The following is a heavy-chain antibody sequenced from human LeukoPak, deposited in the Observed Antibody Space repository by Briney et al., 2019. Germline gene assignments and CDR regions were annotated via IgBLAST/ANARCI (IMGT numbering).Heavy chain of an antibody. D-gene: IGHD3-22*01. J-gene: IGHJ4*02. CDR3: ARGAENGSSGYYYPFGY. CDR2: IYYSGST. Sequence: SETPSLTCTVSGGSISSYYWSWIRQPPGKGLEWIGYIYYSGSTNYNPSLKSRVTISVDTSKNQFSLKLSSVTAADTAVYYCARGAENGSSGYYYPFGYWGQGTLVTVSS. CDR1: GGSISSYY. V-gene: IGHV4-59*01.